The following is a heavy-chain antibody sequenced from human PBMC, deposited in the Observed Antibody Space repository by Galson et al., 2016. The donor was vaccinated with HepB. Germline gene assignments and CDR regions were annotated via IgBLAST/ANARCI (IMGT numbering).Heavy chain of an antibody. CDR2: ISFDGRKQ. V-gene: IGHV3-30*03. D-gene: IGHD1-14*01. J-gene: IGHJ4*02. CDR3: ARDYSYGTTWPFFDK. CDR1: GFTFSGFD. Sequence: SLRLSCAVSGFTFSGFDMHWVRQAPGKGPEWVARISFDGRKQDYTSSVKGRFTISRENSGNTQYLQMHNLRAEDTAVYFCARDYSYGTTWPFFDKSGQGTLVTVSS.